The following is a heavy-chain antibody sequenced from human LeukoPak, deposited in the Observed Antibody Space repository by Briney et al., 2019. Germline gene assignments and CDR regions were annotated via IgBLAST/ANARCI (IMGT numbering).Heavy chain of an antibody. V-gene: IGHV1-2*02. CDR1: GYTFTGYY. CDR2: INPNSGGT. D-gene: IGHD2-2*01. J-gene: IGHJ5*02. CDR3: AREGCSSTSCYELDWFDP. Sequence: ASVKVSCKASGYTFTGYYMHWVRQAPGQGLEWMGWINPNSGGTNYAQKFQGRVTMTRDTSISTAYMELSRLRSDDTVVYYCAREGCSSTSCYELDWFDPWGQGTLVTVSS.